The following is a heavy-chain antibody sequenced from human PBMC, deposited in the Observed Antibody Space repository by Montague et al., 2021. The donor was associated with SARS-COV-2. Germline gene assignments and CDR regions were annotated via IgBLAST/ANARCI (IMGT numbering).Heavy chain of an antibody. CDR1: GDSVSSDTAA. Sequence: CAISGDSVSSDTAAWHWIRQSPSRGLEWLGRTFYRSQWRTDSAASLRSRISFSGDISKNQFSLHLNSVTPEDTAIYYCARDGDYGGTWYSFLQNWGQGTLVIVSS. D-gene: IGHD4-17*01. V-gene: IGHV6-1*01. CDR3: ARDGDYGGTWYSFLQN. J-gene: IGHJ1*01. CDR2: TFYRSQWRT.